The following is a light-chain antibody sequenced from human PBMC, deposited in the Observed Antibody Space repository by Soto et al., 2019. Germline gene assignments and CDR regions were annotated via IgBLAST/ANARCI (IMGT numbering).Light chain of an antibody. CDR1: QSISSY. Sequence: LQMNHSPSSLSASVGDRVTITCRASQSISSYLNWYHHKPGKAPKLLIYAASSLQSGVPSTVSGSGSGRDLTLTISTLQPEDFATYYCHQSYCTPRTFGQGTKVEVK. CDR3: HQSYCTPRT. J-gene: IGKJ1*01. CDR2: AAS. V-gene: IGKV1-39*01.